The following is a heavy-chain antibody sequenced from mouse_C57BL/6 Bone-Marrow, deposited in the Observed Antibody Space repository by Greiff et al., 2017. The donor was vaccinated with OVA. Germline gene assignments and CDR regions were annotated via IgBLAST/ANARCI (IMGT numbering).Heavy chain of an antibody. Sequence: EVQLVESGGGLVQPKGSLKLSCAASGFSFNTYAMNWVRQAPGKGLEWVARIRSKSNNYATYYADSVKDRFTISRDDSESMLYLLMNNLKTEDTARYYCVRPHYGSSSAWFAYWGQGTLVTVSA. J-gene: IGHJ3*01. CDR3: VRPHYGSSSAWFAY. D-gene: IGHD1-1*01. CDR2: IRSKSNNYAT. V-gene: IGHV10-1*01. CDR1: GFSFNTYA.